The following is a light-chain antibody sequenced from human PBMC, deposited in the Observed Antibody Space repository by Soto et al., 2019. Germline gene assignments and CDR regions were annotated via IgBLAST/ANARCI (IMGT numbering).Light chain of an antibody. CDR3: NSYTGSGIV. Sequence: QSALAQPASVSGSPGQSITISCTGTSSDVGAYNSVSWYQQHPHRAPQVIIYKGTQRPSGVSNRFSGSTSGNAASLTISALQADDEADYYCNSYTGSGIVFGTGTKVTVL. CDR2: KGT. V-gene: IGLV2-14*02. J-gene: IGLJ1*01. CDR1: SSDVGAYNS.